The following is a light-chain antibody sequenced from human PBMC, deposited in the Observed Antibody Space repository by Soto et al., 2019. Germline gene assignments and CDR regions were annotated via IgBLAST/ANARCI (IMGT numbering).Light chain of an antibody. CDR2: YDS. J-gene: IGLJ1*01. Sequence: SYELTQPPSVSVAPGKTARITCGGKNIGSKSGHWYQQKPGQAPVLVIYYDSDRPSGSPERFSGSNSGNTATLTISRVEAGDEADYYCQVWDSSSDHRVFGTGTKLTVL. CDR3: QVWDSSSDHRV. V-gene: IGLV3-21*04. CDR1: NIGSKS.